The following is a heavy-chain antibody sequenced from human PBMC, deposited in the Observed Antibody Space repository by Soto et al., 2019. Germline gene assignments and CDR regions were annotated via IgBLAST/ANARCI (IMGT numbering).Heavy chain of an antibody. CDR2: IKSKTDGGTT. V-gene: IGHV3-15*01. CDR3: AKDLRSVPWFGETYGMDV. CDR1: GFTFTNAW. Sequence: LRLSCAASGFTFTNAWMSWVRQAPGKGLEWVARIKSKTDGGTTDYATPVKGRFTISRDDSKNTLYLQMNSLKIEDTAVYYCAKDLRSVPWFGETYGMDVWGQGTTVTVSS. D-gene: IGHD3-10*01. J-gene: IGHJ6*02.